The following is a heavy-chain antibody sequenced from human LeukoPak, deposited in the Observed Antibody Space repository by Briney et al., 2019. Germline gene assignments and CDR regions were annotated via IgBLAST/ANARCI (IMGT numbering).Heavy chain of an antibody. CDR1: GYTFTSYD. CDR2: MKPNSGNT. D-gene: IGHD2-15*01. V-gene: IGHV1-8*01. J-gene: IGHJ4*02. CDR3: TRGRYQLLWGDY. Sequence: ASVKVSCKASGYTFTSYDINWVRQATGQGLEWMGWMKPNSGNTGYAQKFQGRVTMTRNTSISTAYMELSSLRSEDTAVYFCTRGRYQLLWGDYWGQGTLVTVSS.